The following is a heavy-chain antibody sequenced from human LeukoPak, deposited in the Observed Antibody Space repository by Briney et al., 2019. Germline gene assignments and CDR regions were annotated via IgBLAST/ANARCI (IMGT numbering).Heavy chain of an antibody. CDR2: IYYTGST. V-gene: IGHV4-59*01. J-gene: IGHJ6*03. Sequence: SETLSLTCTVSGGSIDSYYWSWIRQPPGKGLEWIGYIYYTGSTEYHPSLKSRVTISLDTSKNQFSLKLTSVTAADTAVYYCARPVSKGYSDYYMDVWGKGTTVTVSS. CDR3: ARPVSKGYSDYYMDV. CDR1: GGSIDSYY. D-gene: IGHD5-12*01.